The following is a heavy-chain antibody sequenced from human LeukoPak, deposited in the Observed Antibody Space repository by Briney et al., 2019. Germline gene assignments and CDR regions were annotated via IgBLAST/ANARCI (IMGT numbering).Heavy chain of an antibody. V-gene: IGHV3-23*01. J-gene: IGHJ4*02. CDR1: GFTFSNYA. D-gene: IGHD6-19*01. CDR2: ISGNSATT. Sequence: PGGSLRLSCAAGFTFSNYAMTWVRQTPGKRLEWVSSISGNSATTYYADSVKGRFAISRDNSKNMLYLQMNSLRAEDTAVYYCARGWGGWYGIDYWGQGTLVTVSS. CDR3: ARGWGGWYGIDY.